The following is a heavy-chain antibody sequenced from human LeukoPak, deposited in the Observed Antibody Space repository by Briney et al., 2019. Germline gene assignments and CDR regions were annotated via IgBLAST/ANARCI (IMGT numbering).Heavy chain of an antibody. CDR3: AKGRDCTKGVCRNFDY. Sequence: GGSLRLSCAASELTFSNYAMSWVRQAPGKGLEWVSIIGGNSAYTHYADSVKGRFTISRDNSKNTLYLQMNSLRAEDTAVYYCAKGRDCTKGVCRNFDYWGQGALVTVSS. CDR2: IGGNSAYT. CDR1: ELTFSNYA. D-gene: IGHD2-8*01. J-gene: IGHJ4*02. V-gene: IGHV3-23*01.